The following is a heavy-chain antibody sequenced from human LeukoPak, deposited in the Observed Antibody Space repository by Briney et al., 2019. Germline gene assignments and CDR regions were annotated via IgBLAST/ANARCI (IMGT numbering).Heavy chain of an antibody. Sequence: TPSETLSPTCTVSGGSISSSSYYWGWIRQPPGKGLEWIGIIYYSGSTYYNPSLKSRLTISVDTSKNRFSLKLSSVTATDTAVYYCARRGYCSSTSCYEYWFDPWGQGTLVTVSS. V-gene: IGHV4-39*01. J-gene: IGHJ5*02. CDR3: ARRGYCSSTSCYEYWFDP. CDR2: IYYSGST. CDR1: GGSISSSSYY. D-gene: IGHD2-2*01.